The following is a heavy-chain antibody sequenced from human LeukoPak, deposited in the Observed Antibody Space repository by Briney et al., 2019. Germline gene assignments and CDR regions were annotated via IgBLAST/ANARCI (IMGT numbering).Heavy chain of an antibody. V-gene: IGHV4-39*01. CDR2: TYYSGST. D-gene: IGHD2-2*01. CDR1: GGSISSSSYY. CDR3: ARLEVVVVPAYYFDY. Sequence: SETLSLTCTVSGGSISSSSYYWGWIRQPPGKGLEWIGSTYYSGSTYYNPSLKSRVTISVDTSKNQFSLKLSSVTAADTAVYYCARLEVVVVPAYYFDYWGQGTLVTVSS. J-gene: IGHJ4*02.